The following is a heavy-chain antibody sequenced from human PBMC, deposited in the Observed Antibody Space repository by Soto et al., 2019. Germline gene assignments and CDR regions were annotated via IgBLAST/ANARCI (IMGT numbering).Heavy chain of an antibody. CDR3: ARGRDGDY. J-gene: IGHJ4*02. CDR2: ISAHNGNT. D-gene: IGHD6-6*01. V-gene: IGHV1-18*01. Sequence: QVHLVQSGAEVKKPGASVKVSCKGSGYAFTTYGITWVRQAPGKGLEWMGWISAHNGNTNYAQKLQGRVTVTRDTSTSTAYMELRSLRSDDTAVYYCARGRDGDYWGQGALVTVSS. CDR1: GYAFTTYG.